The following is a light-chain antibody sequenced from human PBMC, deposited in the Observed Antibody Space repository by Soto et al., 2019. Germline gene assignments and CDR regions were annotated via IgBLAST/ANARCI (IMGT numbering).Light chain of an antibody. CDR2: GAS. CDR1: QGISSN. J-gene: IGKJ2*01. CDR3: QQYNNRPEA. V-gene: IGKV3-15*01. Sequence: EIVMTQSPATLSVSPGERATISCRASQGISSNLAWYQQKPGQAPRLLIYGASTRATAIPARFSGSGSGTEFTLTISSLQSEDFAVYYCQQYNNRPEAFGQGTKLEI.